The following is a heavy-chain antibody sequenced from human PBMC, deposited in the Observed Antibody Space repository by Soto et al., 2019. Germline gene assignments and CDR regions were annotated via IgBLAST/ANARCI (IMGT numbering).Heavy chain of an antibody. D-gene: IGHD2-2*03. CDR1: GDSINNFF. Sequence: SETLSLTCTVSGDSINNFFWSWIRQPPGKGLEWLGNIYYSGSTNYNPSLKSRVTMSVDTSKNQLSLRLSSVTDADTAVYYCARDSGYCSSTSCYGLQGWFDPWGLGTPVTVSS. J-gene: IGHJ5*02. CDR2: IYYSGST. V-gene: IGHV4-59*01. CDR3: ARDSGYCSSTSCYGLQGWFDP.